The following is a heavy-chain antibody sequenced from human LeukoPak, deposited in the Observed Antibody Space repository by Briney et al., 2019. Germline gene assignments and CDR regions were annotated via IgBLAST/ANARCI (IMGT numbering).Heavy chain of an antibody. CDR1: GYTFTGYY. D-gene: IGHD5-24*01. CDR3: ARVGVPSLEMATIFPLDY. J-gene: IGHJ4*02. V-gene: IGHV1-2*02. CDR2: INPNSGGT. Sequence: ASVKVSCKASGYTFTGYYMHWVRQAPGQGLEWMGWINPNSGGTNYAQKFQGRAAMTRDTSISTAYMELSRLRSDDTAVYYCARVGVPSLEMATIFPLDYWGQGTLVTVSS.